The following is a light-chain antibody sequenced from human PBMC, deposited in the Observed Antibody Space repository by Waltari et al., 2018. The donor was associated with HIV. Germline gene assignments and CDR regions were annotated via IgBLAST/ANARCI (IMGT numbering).Light chain of an antibody. CDR2: EDS. CDR1: ELGVNY. J-gene: IGLJ1*01. V-gene: IGLV3-1*01. CDR3: QAWDSSTDGYV. Sequence: SYELTQPPSLSVSPGPPASIACSGDELGVNYASWYQQEPGPSPVLVIYEDSKRPSGIPDRFSGSNSGNTATLTISGTQARDEADYYCQAWDSSTDGYVFGTGTKVTVL.